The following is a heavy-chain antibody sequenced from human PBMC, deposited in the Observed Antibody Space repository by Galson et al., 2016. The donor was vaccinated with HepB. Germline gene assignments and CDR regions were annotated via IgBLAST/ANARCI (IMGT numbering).Heavy chain of an antibody. CDR3: ARLVSGAIGVVYYGMDV. J-gene: IGHJ6*02. Sequence: VKVSCKVSGYSFTDYYIHWVQQAPGKGLEWMGLIDPEDGETVYAEKFQGRVTITADTSTDTAYMELSSLRSEDAAVYYCARLVSGAIGVVYYGMDVWGQGTTVIVSS. V-gene: IGHV1-69-2*01. CDR2: IDPEDGET. CDR1: GYSFTDYY. D-gene: IGHD2-2*01.